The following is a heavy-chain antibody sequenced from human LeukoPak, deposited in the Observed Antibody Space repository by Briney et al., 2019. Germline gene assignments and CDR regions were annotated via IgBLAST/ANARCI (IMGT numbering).Heavy chain of an antibody. D-gene: IGHD6-13*01. CDR1: RFTFSSYA. Sequence: QPGGSLRLSCAASRFTFSSYAMHWVRQAPGKGLEYVSAISSNGGSTYYANSVKGRFTISRDNSKNTLYLQMGSLRAEDMAVYYCARGGAAGLPFDYWGQGTLVTVSS. V-gene: IGHV3-64*01. J-gene: IGHJ4*02. CDR3: ARGGAAGLPFDY. CDR2: ISSNGGST.